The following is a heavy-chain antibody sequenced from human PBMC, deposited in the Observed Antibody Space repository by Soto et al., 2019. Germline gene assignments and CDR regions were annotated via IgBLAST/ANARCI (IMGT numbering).Heavy chain of an antibody. CDR1: GDSVSSNSAA. CDR3: ARGSTAAAANLAFDY. V-gene: IGHV6-1*01. J-gene: IGHJ4*02. D-gene: IGHD6-13*01. Sequence: SQTLSLTCAISGDSVSSNSAAWNWIRQSPSRGLEWLGRTYYRSKWYNDYAVSVKSRISISPDTSKNQFSLQLNSVTPEDTAVYYCARGSTAAAANLAFDYWGQGTLVTVSS. CDR2: TYYRSKWYN.